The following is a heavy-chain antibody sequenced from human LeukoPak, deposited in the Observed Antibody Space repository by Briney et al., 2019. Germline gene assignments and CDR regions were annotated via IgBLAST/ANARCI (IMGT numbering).Heavy chain of an antibody. Sequence: AGGSLRLSCTAAGFTLGNYYMSWVSQAAGGGLEWVSYISSSGGTTNYADSVKGRFTICRDNAKTTLSFKMTSLRAQDTPMYYCARFERYTWKNSYGMVDWGQGTTVTVSS. J-gene: IGHJ6*02. CDR2: ISSSGGTT. CDR1: GFTLGNYY. CDR3: ARFERYTWKNSYGMVD. V-gene: IGHV3-11*01. D-gene: IGHD1-1*01.